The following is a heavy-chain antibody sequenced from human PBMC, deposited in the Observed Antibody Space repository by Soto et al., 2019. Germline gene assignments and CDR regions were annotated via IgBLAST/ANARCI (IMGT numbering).Heavy chain of an antibody. Sequence: ASVKVSCKASGGTFSSYAISWVRQAPGQGLEWMGGIVPIFGTANYAQKFQGRVTITADESTSTAYMELSSLRSEDTAVYYCAREGSGWYEAFDIWGQGTMVTVSS. CDR2: IVPIFGTA. V-gene: IGHV1-69*13. CDR1: GGTFSSYA. D-gene: IGHD6-19*01. J-gene: IGHJ3*02. CDR3: AREGSGWYEAFDI.